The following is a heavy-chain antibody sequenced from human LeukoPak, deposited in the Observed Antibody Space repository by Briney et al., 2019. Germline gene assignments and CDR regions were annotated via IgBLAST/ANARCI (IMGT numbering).Heavy chain of an antibody. D-gene: IGHD5-24*01. CDR2: IYYSGST. CDR1: GGSISSYY. V-gene: IGHV4-59*01. CDR3: ARGDGYTHHDY. Sequence: SETLSLTCTVSGGSISSYYWSWIRQPPGKGLEWIGYIYYSGSTNYNPSLKSRVTISVDTSKNQFSLKLSSVTAADTAVYYCARGDGYTHHDYWGQGTLVTVSS. J-gene: IGHJ4*02.